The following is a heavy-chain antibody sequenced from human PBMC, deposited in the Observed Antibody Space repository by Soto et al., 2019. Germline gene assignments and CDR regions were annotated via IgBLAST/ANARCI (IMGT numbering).Heavy chain of an antibody. CDR2: IYYSGST. CDR3: ARVRSVAGHIDY. D-gene: IGHD6-19*01. J-gene: IGHJ4*02. Sequence: SETLSLTCTVSGGSISSGGYYWSWIRQRPGKGLEWIGYIYYSGSTYYNPSLKSRVTISVDTSKNQFSLKLSSVTAADTAVYYCARVRSVAGHIDYWGQGTLVTVSS. V-gene: IGHV4-31*03. CDR1: GGSISSGGYY.